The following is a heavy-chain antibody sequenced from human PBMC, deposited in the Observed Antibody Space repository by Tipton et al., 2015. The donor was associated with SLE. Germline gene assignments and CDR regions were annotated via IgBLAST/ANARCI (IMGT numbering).Heavy chain of an antibody. D-gene: IGHD1-14*01. CDR3: AREASTGAFDY. CDR2: INQDGSEI. CDR1: GFTFSNYW. J-gene: IGHJ4*02. V-gene: IGHV3-7*01. Sequence: SLRLSCEGSGFTFSNYWMNWVRQAPGKGLEWVANINQDGSEIFYVDSVKGRFTIFRDNAKYTLYLQMNSLRAEDTALYYCAREASTGAFDYWGLGTLVIVSS.